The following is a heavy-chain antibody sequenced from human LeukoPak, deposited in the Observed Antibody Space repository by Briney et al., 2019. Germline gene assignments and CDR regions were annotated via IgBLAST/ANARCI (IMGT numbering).Heavy chain of an antibody. V-gene: IGHV3-21*01. CDR3: ARSAYCSSTSCLGGSGYSSFDY. D-gene: IGHD2-2*01. Sequence: GSLRLSCAASGFTFSSYSVNWVRQAPGKGLEWVSSISSSSSYRYYADSVKGRFTISRDNAKNSLYLQMNSLRAEDTAAYYCARSAYCSSTSCLGGSGYSSFDYWGQGTLVTVSS. CDR1: GFTFSSYS. CDR2: ISSSSSYR. J-gene: IGHJ4*02.